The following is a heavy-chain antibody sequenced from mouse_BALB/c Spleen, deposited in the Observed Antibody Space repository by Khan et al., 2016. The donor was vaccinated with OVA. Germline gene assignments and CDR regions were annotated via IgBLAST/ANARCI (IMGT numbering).Heavy chain of an antibody. CDR2: ISSGCTT. CDR1: GFTFSNYA. Sequence: EVELVESGGDLVKPGGSLKLSCAASGFTFSNYAMSWVRQTPEKRLEWVASISSGCTTDFPDSVSGRFTISRDDGRNILYLQMSSLRSEDTAMYYCARDYWFTYWGQGTLVTVSA. CDR3: ARDYWFTY. D-gene: IGHD2-13*01. V-gene: IGHV5-6-5*01. J-gene: IGHJ3*01.